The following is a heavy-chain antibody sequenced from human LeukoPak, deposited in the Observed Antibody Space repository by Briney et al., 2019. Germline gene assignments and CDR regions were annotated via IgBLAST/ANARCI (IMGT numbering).Heavy chain of an antibody. CDR2: ISYDGSNK. J-gene: IGHJ4*02. V-gene: IGHV3-30-3*01. CDR3: ARLLSGN. Sequence: GGSLRLSCATSGFTFSSYAMHWVRQAPGKGLEWVAVISYDGSNKYYADSVKGRFTISRDNSKNTLYLQMNSLRAEDTAVYYCARLLSGNWGQGTLVTVSS. D-gene: IGHD2-15*01. CDR1: GFTFSSYA.